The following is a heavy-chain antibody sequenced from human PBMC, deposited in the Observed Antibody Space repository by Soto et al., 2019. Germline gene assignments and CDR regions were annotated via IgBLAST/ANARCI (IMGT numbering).Heavy chain of an antibody. Sequence: QVQLVESGGGVVQPGRSLRLSCAASGFTFSSYGMHWVRQAPGKGLEWGAVISYEGSNKYDADSVKGRFTISRDNSKNTMYLQMIRLRAEDTAVYYCVKDTRIMIVTPPNAYWGEGNLVTVSS. CDR1: GFTFSSYG. J-gene: IGHJ4*02. CDR2: ISYEGSNK. V-gene: IGHV3-30*18. CDR3: VKDTRIMIVTPPNAY. D-gene: IGHD3-22*01.